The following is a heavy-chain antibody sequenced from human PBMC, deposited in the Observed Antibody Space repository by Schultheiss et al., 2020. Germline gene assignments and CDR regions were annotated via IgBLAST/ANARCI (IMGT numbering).Heavy chain of an antibody. CDR1: GGSMSSGSYY. CDR3: ARRWELLGPLRG. J-gene: IGHJ1*01. D-gene: IGHD1-26*01. V-gene: IGHV4-61*02. Sequence: SETLSLTCTVSGGSMSSGSYYWSWIRQPAGKGLEWIGRIYTSGSTNYNPSLKSRVTISVDTSKNQFSLKLSSVTAADTAVYYCARRWELLGPLRGWGQGTLVTVSS. CDR2: IYTSGST.